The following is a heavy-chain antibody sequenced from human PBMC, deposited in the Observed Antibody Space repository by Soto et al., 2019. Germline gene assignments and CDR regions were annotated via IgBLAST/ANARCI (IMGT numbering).Heavy chain of an antibody. CDR1: GGSISSSSYY. Sequence: QLQLQESGPGLVKPSETPSLTCTVSGGSISSSSYYWGWIRQPPGKGLEWIGSIYYSGSTYYNPSLKSRVTISVDTSKNQFSLKLSSVTAADTAVYYCARRMSRSGFDPWGQGTLVTVSS. CDR3: ARRMSRSGFDP. CDR2: IYYSGST. J-gene: IGHJ5*02. D-gene: IGHD3-3*01. V-gene: IGHV4-39*01.